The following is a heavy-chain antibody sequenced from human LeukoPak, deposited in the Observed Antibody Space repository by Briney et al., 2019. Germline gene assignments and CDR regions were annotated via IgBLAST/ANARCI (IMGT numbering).Heavy chain of an antibody. CDR2: IYSGGST. CDR3: ARERGRYYFDS. D-gene: IGHD3-16*01. Sequence: GGSLRLSCAASGFTVGSNDMSWVRQAPGKGLEWVSVIYSGGSTYYADSVKGRFTISRDNSKNTLYLQMNSLRAEDTAVYYCARERGRYYFDSWGQGTLVTVSS. J-gene: IGHJ4*02. CDR1: GFTVGSND. V-gene: IGHV3-53*01.